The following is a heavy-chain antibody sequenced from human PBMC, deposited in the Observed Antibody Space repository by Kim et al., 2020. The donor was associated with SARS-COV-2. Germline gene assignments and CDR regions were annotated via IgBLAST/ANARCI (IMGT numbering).Heavy chain of an antibody. V-gene: IGHV1-2*02. CDR3: ARIADCGGECYPDY. CDR1: GYMFTGHY. D-gene: IGHD2-21*01. Sequence: ASVKVSCKASGYMFTGHYMYWVRQAPGQGLEWMGWINPISGGTYYAQKFQGRVSMTRDTSITTAYMELSRLTSDDTAVYYCARIADCGGECYPDYWGQGTMVTVSS. J-gene: IGHJ4*02. CDR2: INPISGGT.